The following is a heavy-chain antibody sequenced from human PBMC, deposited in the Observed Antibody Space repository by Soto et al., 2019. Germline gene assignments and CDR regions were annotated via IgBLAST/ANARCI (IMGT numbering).Heavy chain of an antibody. CDR1: GFTVSSNY. V-gene: IGHV3-53*01. CDR3: ARGYSSPNYYYYGMDV. J-gene: IGHJ6*02. Sequence: EVQLVESGGGLIQPGGSLRLSCAASGFTVSSNYMSWVRQAPGKGLEWVSVIYSGGSTYYADSVKGRFTISRDNSKNKLYLQMNSLRAEDTAVYYCARGYSSPNYYYYGMDVWGQGTTVTVSS. D-gene: IGHD6-13*01. CDR2: IYSGGST.